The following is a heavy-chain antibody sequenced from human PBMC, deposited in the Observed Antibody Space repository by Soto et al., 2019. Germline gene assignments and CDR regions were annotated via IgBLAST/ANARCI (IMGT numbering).Heavy chain of an antibody. CDR2: ISYDGSNK. J-gene: IGHJ6*02. Sequence: GGSLRLSCAASGFTFSSYGMHWVRQAPGKGLEWVAVISYDGSNKYYADSVKGRFTISRDNSKNTLYLQMNSLRAEDTAVYYCAKDLGGESEGDYYYGMDVWGQGTTVTVSS. V-gene: IGHV3-30*18. CDR3: AKDLGGESEGDYYYGMDV. CDR1: GFTFSSYG. D-gene: IGHD3-16*01.